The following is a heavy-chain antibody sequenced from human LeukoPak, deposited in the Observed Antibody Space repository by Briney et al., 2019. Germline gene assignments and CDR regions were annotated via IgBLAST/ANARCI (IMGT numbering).Heavy chain of an antibody. CDR1: GFTFSSYS. V-gene: IGHV3-21*01. CDR3: ARDTTKWELPLRTG. CDR2: ISSSSSYI. D-gene: IGHD1-26*01. Sequence: GGSLRLSCAASGFTFSSYSMNWVRQAPGKGLEWVSSISSSSSYIYYADSVKGRFTISRDNAKNSLYLQMNSLRAEDAAVYYCARDTTKWELPLRTGWGQGTRVTVSS. J-gene: IGHJ4*02.